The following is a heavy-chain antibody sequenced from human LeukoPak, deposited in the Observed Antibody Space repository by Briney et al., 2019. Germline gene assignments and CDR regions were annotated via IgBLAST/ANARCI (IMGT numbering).Heavy chain of an antibody. Sequence: PGGSLRLSCAASGFTLSSYWMHWVRQAPRKGLVWVSRINGDRSTTSYADSVKGRFTISRDNAKNTLYLQMNSLRVEDTTVYYCARSRSSGFDSWGQGTLVTVSS. V-gene: IGHV3-74*01. D-gene: IGHD1-26*01. J-gene: IGHJ4*02. CDR3: ARSRSSGFDS. CDR1: GFTLSSYW. CDR2: INGDRSTT.